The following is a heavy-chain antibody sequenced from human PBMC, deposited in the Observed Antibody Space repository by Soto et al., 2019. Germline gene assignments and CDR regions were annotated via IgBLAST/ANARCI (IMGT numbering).Heavy chain of an antibody. V-gene: IGHV3-9*01. J-gene: IGHJ6*02. CDR1: GFTFDDYA. CDR3: VRRGYYYGMDV. Sequence: EVQLVESGGGLVQPGRSLRLSCAASGFTFDDYAMHWVRQAPGKGLEWVSGISWNSGSIGYADSGKGRFTISRDNAKNSLYLQMNSLRAEDTALYYCVRRGYYYGMDVWGQGTTVTVSS. CDR2: ISWNSGSI.